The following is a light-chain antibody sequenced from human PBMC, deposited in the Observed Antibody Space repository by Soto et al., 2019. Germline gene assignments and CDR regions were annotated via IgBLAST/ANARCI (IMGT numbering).Light chain of an antibody. Sequence: DIQMTQCPSSLSASVGDRVTITCQASKDISNYLSWYQQKPGKAPKLLIYDASNLETGVPSRFSGSGSGTDFTFTISSLQPEDIVTYYCQQYYNLSYTFGQGTKLEIK. V-gene: IGKV1-33*01. CDR3: QQYYNLSYT. J-gene: IGKJ2*01. CDR2: DAS. CDR1: KDISNY.